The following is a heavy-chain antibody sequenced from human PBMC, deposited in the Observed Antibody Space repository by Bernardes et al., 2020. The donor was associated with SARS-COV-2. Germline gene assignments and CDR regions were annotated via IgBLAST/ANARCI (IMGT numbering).Heavy chain of an antibody. J-gene: IGHJ5*02. CDR3: TRSSAYCGGECYSDLYNWFDP. CDR1: VGSTSSGGYY. D-gene: IGHD2-21*01. CDR2: IYYSANT. V-gene: IGHV4-31*03. Sequence: PLSLTCTVSVGSTSSGGYYWSCIRQHPGKGLEFIGYIYYSANTYYNPSLKSRVTISVDTSKNLFSLKLNSVTAADTAVYYCTRSSAYCGGECYSDLYNWFDPWGQGTLVTVSS.